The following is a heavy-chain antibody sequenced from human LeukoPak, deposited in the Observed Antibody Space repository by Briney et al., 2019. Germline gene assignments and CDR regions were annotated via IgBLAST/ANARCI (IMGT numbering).Heavy chain of an antibody. D-gene: IGHD3-10*01. V-gene: IGHV3-30*02. CDR1: GFTFSSYG. CDR2: IRYDGSNK. J-gene: IGHJ6*03. Sequence: GGSLRLSCAVSGFTFSSYGMHWFRQAPGKGLEWVAFIRYDGSNKYYADSVKGRFTISRDNSKNTLYLQMNSLRAEDTAVYYCAKDGLTYGSGSSYYYMDVWGKGTTVTVSS. CDR3: AKDGLTYGSGSSYYYMDV.